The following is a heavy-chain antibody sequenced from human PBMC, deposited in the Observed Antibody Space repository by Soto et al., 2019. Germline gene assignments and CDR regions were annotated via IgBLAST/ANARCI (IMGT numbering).Heavy chain of an antibody. D-gene: IGHD2-21*01. V-gene: IGHV3-30*03. CDR1: GFTFRMYG. CDR2: IYSDGSHQ. Sequence: QVQLVESGGGVVQPGSSLRLSCEASGFTFRMYGMHWVRQAPGKGLEWVGVIYSDGSHQYYGDSVKGRFTISRDNSNKMVYLQMTGLRLDDSDLYYCARDRRVIPDADMDYWGQGVLVTVSS. CDR3: ARDRRVIPDADMDY. J-gene: IGHJ4*02.